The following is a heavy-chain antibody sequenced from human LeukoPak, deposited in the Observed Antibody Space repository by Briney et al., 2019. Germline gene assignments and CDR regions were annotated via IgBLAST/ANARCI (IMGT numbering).Heavy chain of an antibody. Sequence: GASVKVSCKPSGYTFTSYGISWVRQAPGQGLEWMGWISAYNGNTNYAQKLQGRVTMTTDTSTSTAYMELSSLRSDDTAVYYCARDLSIQLWPWFDPWGQGTLVTVSS. V-gene: IGHV1-18*01. CDR1: GYTFTSYG. CDR2: ISAYNGNT. CDR3: ARDLSIQLWPWFDP. D-gene: IGHD5-18*01. J-gene: IGHJ5*02.